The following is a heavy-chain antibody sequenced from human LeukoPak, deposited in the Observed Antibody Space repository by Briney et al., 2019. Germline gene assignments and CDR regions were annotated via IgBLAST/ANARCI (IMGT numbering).Heavy chain of an antibody. D-gene: IGHD3-10*01. Sequence: GGSLSLSCAASGFTFSSYSMNWVRQAPGKGLERVSSISSSSSYIYYADSVKGRFTISRDNAKNSLYLQMNSLRAEDTAVYYCARAPYPYGSGSHHYFDYWGQGTLVTVS. CDR1: GFTFSSYS. J-gene: IGHJ4*02. CDR2: ISSSSSYI. CDR3: ARAPYPYGSGSHHYFDY. V-gene: IGHV3-21*01.